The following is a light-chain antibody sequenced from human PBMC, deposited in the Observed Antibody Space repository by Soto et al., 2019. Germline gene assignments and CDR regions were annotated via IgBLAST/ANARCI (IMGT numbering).Light chain of an antibody. J-gene: IGKJ2*03. CDR2: WGS. CDR1: QSVGPN. CDR3: QQYENWPPYS. V-gene: IGKV3-15*01. Sequence: TQSPATLSVSLGEAVSLSCRASQSVGPNLAWYQQRPGQAPRLLIHWGSTRANGVPARFRGSGRGTDFTLTISNLQSEDLAVYYYQQYENWPPYSFGQGTRLEIK.